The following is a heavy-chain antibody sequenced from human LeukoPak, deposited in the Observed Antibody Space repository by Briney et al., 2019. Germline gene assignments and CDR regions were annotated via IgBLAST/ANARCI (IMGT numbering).Heavy chain of an antibody. Sequence: PSETLSLTCTVSGGSISSGAYYWGWIRQPPGKGLGWVGYISYSGGTYYNPSLKSRVTISVDTSKNQFSLKLSSVTAADTAVYYCARERGYYDSSGYYENDYWGQGTLVTVSS. V-gene: IGHV4-30-4*01. D-gene: IGHD3-22*01. CDR1: GGSISSGAYY. CDR3: ARERGYYDSSGYYENDY. J-gene: IGHJ4*02. CDR2: ISYSGGT.